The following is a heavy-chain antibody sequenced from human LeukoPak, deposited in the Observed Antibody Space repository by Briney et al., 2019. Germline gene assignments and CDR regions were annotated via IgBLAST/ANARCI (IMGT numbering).Heavy chain of an antibody. CDR1: GFTFSSYA. Sequence: PGGSLRLSCAASGFTFSSYAMSWVRQAPGKGLEWVSAISASGGTTYYADSVKGRFTISRDNSKNTLYLQMNSLRAEDTAVYYCAKTRGLYYYDTKFFDYWGQGTLVTVSS. J-gene: IGHJ4*02. CDR3: AKTRGLYYYDTKFFDY. V-gene: IGHV3-23*01. D-gene: IGHD3-22*01. CDR2: ISASGGTT.